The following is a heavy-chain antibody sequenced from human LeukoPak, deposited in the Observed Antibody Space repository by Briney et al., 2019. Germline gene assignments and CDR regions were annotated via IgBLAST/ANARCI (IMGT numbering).Heavy chain of an antibody. V-gene: IGHV4-59*01. CDR3: ARGRGHFDY. CDR2: IYYSGST. Sequence: SETLSLTCTVSGGSISSYYWSWIRQPPGKGLEWIGYIYYSGSTNYNPSLKSRVTISVDTSKNQFSLKLSSVIAADTAVYYCARGRGHFDYWGQGTLVTVSS. CDR1: GGSISSYY. J-gene: IGHJ4*02.